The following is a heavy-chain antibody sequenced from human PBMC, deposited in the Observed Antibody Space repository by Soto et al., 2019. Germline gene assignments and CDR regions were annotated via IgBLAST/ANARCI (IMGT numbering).Heavy chain of an antibody. CDR2: ISLSGSTI. CDR3: ARESFSASPNFFDY. Sequence: GGSLRLSCAASGFAFSNYEMNWVRQAPGKGLEWVSYISLSGSTIYYADSVKGRFTISRDDAKDSLYLEMDSLRADDTAVYYCARESFSASPNFFDYWGQGTLATVSS. J-gene: IGHJ4*02. D-gene: IGHD1-26*01. CDR1: GFAFSNYE. V-gene: IGHV3-48*03.